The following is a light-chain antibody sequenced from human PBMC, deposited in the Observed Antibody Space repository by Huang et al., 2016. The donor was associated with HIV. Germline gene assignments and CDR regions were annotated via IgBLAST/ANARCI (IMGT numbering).Light chain of an antibody. V-gene: IGKV3-11*01. CDR3: QQRGDWPIT. CDR2: DAS. Sequence: EILLTQSPATLSLSPGDGATLSCKASQSVSNYLAWYQQRPGQAPRLLIFDASNRANGIPARFSGRGSGTDFTLTISSLEPSDFAVYDCQQRGDWPITFGQGTRLEVK. J-gene: IGKJ5*01. CDR1: QSVSNY.